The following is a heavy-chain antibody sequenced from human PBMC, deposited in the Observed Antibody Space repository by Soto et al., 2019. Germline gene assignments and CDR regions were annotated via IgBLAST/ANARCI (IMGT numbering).Heavy chain of an antibody. CDR3: ARGSPHFDSSGYYYNEDY. Sequence: SETLSLTCKVSGGSCNRYYWSWIRQPPGKGLEWIGYIYYSGSTNYNPSLKSRVTISLDTSKNQFSLKLSSVTAADTAVYFCARGSPHFDSSGYYYNEDYWGQGTLVTV. J-gene: IGHJ4*02. D-gene: IGHD3-22*01. V-gene: IGHV4-59*01. CDR2: IYYSGST. CDR1: GGSCNRYY.